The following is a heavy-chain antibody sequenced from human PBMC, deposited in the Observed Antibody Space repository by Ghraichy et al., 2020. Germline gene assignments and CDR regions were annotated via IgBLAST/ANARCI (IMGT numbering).Heavy chain of an antibody. CDR2: ITGKRFGGTT. CDR3: SRISMSVAASVVTYYFDF. D-gene: IGHD2-15*01. Sequence: GGSLRLSCTASGFTFGDYAMSWVRQAPGKGLEWLGFITGKRFGGTTEYAASVRGRFSISRDDSRRIAYLQMDSLKREDTAGYFCSRISMSVAASVVTYYFDFWGQGTLVTVSS. V-gene: IGHV3-49*04. CDR1: GFTFGDYA. J-gene: IGHJ4*02.